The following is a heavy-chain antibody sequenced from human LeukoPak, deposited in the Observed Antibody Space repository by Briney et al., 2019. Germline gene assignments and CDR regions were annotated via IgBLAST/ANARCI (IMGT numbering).Heavy chain of an antibody. CDR2: ISSSGSTI. V-gene: IGHV3-11*01. CDR3: AKDKVDTGTAFDI. CDR1: GFTFSDYY. J-gene: IGHJ3*02. Sequence: PGGSLRLSCAASGFTFSDYYMSWIRQAPGKGLEWVSYISSSGSTIYYADSVKGRFTISRDNSKNTLYLQMNSLRAEDTAVYYCAKDKVDTGTAFDIWGQGTMVTVSS. D-gene: IGHD5-18*01.